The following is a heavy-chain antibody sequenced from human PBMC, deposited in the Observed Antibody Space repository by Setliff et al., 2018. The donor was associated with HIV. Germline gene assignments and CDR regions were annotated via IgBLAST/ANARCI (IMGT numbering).Heavy chain of an antibody. D-gene: IGHD4-17*01. J-gene: IGHJ5*02. V-gene: IGHV4-39*07. CDR1: GGSIGSSDYY. CDR2: IFYTGRT. Sequence: SETLSLTCTVSGGSIGSSDYYWGWIRQPPRKGLEWIGRIFYTGRTTYNPSLRSRVTISLDTSKTQFSLSLTSVTAADTAMYYCARDIWAYGLMGSWGQGTLVTVSS. CDR3: ARDIWAYGLMGS.